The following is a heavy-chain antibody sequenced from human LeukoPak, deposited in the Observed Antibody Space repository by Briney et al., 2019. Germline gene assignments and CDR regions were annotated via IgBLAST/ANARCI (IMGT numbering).Heavy chain of an antibody. CDR2: ISSSSGYI. D-gene: IGHD3-22*01. CDR3: ARDGDSSGYYHNWFDP. CDR1: GFTFSSYS. Sequence: GGSLRLSCAASGFTFSSYSMNWVRQAPGKGLEWVSSISSSSGYIYYADSVKGRFTISRDNAKNSLYLQMNSLRAEDTAVYYCARDGDSSGYYHNWFDPWGQGTLVTVSS. V-gene: IGHV3-21*04. J-gene: IGHJ5*02.